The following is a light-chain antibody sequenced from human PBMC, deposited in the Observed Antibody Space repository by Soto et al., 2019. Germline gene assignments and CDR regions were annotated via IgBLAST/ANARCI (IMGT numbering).Light chain of an antibody. J-gene: IGKJ4*01. CDR1: QSISNW. CDR2: KAS. V-gene: IGKV1-5*03. Sequence: DIQMTQSPSTLSAYVGDRVTITCRASQSISNWLAWYQQKPGKAPKLLIYKASDLENGVPSRFSGSGSGTEFALTISSLQPDDFATYYCQQYDSYPLTFGGGTKVDNK. CDR3: QQYDSYPLT.